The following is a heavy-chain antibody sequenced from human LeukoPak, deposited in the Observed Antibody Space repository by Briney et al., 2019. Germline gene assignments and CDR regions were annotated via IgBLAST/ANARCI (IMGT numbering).Heavy chain of an antibody. Sequence: PSETLSLTCTVSGGSISSYYWSWIRQPAGKGLEWIGRIYTSGSTNYNPSLKSRVTMSVDTSKNQFSLKLSSVTAADTAVYYCARDSERIQLWLRERNWFDPWGQGTLVTVSS. D-gene: IGHD5-18*01. CDR2: IYTSGST. CDR1: GGSISSYY. CDR3: ARDSERIQLWLRERNWFDP. V-gene: IGHV4-4*07. J-gene: IGHJ5*02.